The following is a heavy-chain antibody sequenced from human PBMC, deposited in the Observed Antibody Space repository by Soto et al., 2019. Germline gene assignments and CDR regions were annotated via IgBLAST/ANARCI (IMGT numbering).Heavy chain of an antibody. J-gene: IGHJ4*02. D-gene: IGHD3-10*01. CDR3: ARDPHGSGSYYNPVLDY. CDR2: IWYDGSNK. Sequence: QVQLVESGGGVVQPGRSLRLSCAASGFTFSSYGMHWVRQAPGKGLEWVAVIWYDGSNKYYADSVKGRFTISRDNSKNTLYLQMNSLRVEDTAVYYCARDPHGSGSYYNPVLDYWGQGTLVTVSS. CDR1: GFTFSSYG. V-gene: IGHV3-33*01.